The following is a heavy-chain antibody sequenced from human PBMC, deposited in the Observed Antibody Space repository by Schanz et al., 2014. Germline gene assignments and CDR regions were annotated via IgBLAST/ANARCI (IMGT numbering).Heavy chain of an antibody. CDR1: GITFSDYA. D-gene: IGHD4-17*01. CDR2: LSGSGGSS. CDR3: ARVPRRVTTRGGGSRYYFDY. V-gene: IGHV3-23*04. J-gene: IGHJ4*02. Sequence: EVHLVESGGALVQPGGSLRLSCAASGITFSDYAMTWVRQAPGKGLGWVSALSGSGGSSYYADSVKGRFSISRDNAKNTLYLQLNSLRAEDTAVYYCARVPRRVTTRGGGSRYYFDYWGQGTLVTVSS.